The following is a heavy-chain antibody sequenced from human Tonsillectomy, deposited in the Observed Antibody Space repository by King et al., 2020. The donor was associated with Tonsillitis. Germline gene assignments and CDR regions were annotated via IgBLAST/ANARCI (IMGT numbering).Heavy chain of an antibody. CDR3: AVGGDCLTDF. V-gene: IGHV4-59*01. CDR1: GGSISSYY. J-gene: IGHJ4*02. CDR2: IHYSEST. D-gene: IGHD2-21*02. Sequence: QLQESGPGLVKPSETLSLTCTVSGGSISSYYWSWIRQPPGKGLEWIGNIHYSESTNYNSSLRSRVTMSMDTSKNQFSLRLASVTAADTTDYYCAVGGDCLTDFWGQGNLVTVSS.